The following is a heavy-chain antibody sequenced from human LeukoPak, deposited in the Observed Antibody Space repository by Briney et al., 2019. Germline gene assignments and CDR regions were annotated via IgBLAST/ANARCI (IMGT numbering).Heavy chain of an antibody. CDR1: GFSFSNYA. Sequence: GGSLRLSCAASGFSFSNYAMDWVRQAPGKGLEWVSGISGSADSTYYADSVKGRFTISRDNSKNMLFLQMNSLRAEDTAVYFCAKGPSVFDYWGQGTLVTVSS. CDR3: AKGPSVFDY. CDR2: ISGSADST. V-gene: IGHV3-23*01. J-gene: IGHJ4*02.